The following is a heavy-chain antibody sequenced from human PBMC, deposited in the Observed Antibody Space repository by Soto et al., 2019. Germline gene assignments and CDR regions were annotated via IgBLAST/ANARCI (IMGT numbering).Heavy chain of an antibody. CDR1: GFSFRTYG. J-gene: IGHJ3*01. D-gene: IGHD1-1*01. CDR2: ISPK. Sequence: GGSVRLSCAVSGFSFRTYGFHWVRQPPGKGLEWVAVISPKGHSDSVEGRFTISRDNSKDTSYLQMNNLRAEDTAVYYCARDDAFGNENAFDLWGQGTMVTVSS. CDR3: ARDDAFGNENAFDL. V-gene: IGHV3-33*01.